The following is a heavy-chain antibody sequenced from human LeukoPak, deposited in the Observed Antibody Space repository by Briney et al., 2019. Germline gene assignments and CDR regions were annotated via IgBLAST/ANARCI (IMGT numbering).Heavy chain of an antibody. Sequence: HPGGSLRLSCAASGFPFSRYAMSWVRQTPERGLEWVSVISGSDGSRYYADSVKGRFTISRDDSRNTVYLRMNNLRAEDTAVYYCAKQVSCDTTTCYSGMPPDYWGQGTLVTVSS. CDR1: GFPFSRYA. CDR3: AKQVSCDTTTCYSGMPPDY. D-gene: IGHD2/OR15-2a*01. J-gene: IGHJ4*02. V-gene: IGHV3-23*01. CDR2: ISGSDGSR.